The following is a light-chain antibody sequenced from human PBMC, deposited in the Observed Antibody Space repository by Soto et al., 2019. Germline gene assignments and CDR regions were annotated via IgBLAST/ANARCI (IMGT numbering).Light chain of an antibody. Sequence: DIQMTQSPSTLSASVGGRATITCGASQSVGTWVAWYQKKLGKAPNIMSYDASRLQSGVPSRFSGSGGGTDFTLSISSVKPEDFETYFCQQSYMDPITFGQGTRLEIK. V-gene: IGKV1-5*01. CDR1: QSVGTW. J-gene: IGKJ5*01. CDR2: DAS. CDR3: QQSYMDPIT.